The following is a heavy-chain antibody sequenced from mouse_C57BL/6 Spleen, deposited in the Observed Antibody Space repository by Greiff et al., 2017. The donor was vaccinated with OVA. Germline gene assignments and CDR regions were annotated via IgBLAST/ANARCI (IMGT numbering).Heavy chain of an antibody. CDR3: ARNTGSSPFDY. J-gene: IGHJ2*01. CDR1: GFSLTSYG. V-gene: IGHV2-2*01. CDR2: IWSGGST. D-gene: IGHD1-1*01. Sequence: QVQLQQSGPGLVQPSQSLSITCTVSGFSLTSYGVHWVRQSPGKGLEWLGVIWSGGSTDYNAAFIYRLSISKDNSKSQVFFKMNSLQADDTAIYYCARNTGSSPFDYWGQGTTLTGSS.